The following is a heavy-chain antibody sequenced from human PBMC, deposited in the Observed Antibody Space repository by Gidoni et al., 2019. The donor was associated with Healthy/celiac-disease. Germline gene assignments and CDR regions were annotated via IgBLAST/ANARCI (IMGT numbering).Heavy chain of an antibody. V-gene: IGHV1-69*01. CDR3: ARGDRAFYDILTGYFGY. CDR2: IIPIFGTA. D-gene: IGHD3-9*01. Sequence: IRGGRQDPGQGLEWMGGIIPIFGTANYAQKFQGRVTITADESTSTAYMELSSLRAEDTAVYYCARGDRAFYDILTGYFGYWGQGTLVTVSS. J-gene: IGHJ4*02.